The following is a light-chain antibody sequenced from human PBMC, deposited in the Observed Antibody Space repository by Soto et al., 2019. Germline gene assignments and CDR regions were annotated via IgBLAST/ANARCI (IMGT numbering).Light chain of an antibody. CDR1: QSVRNN. CDR2: AVS. J-gene: IGKJ1*01. V-gene: IGKV3-15*01. Sequence: EIVMTQSPVTLSVSPGEGATLFSRASQSVRNNLAGYQQKPGLAPRLLIYAVSTRATGVPARFSGNGSETEFTLTISGLQADDFALYYCQQYNKWPPWTFGQGTKVEIK. CDR3: QQYNKWPPWT.